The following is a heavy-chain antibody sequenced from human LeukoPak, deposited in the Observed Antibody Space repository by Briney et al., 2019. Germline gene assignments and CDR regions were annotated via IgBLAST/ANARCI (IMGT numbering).Heavy chain of an antibody. CDR1: GYTFTSYH. Sequence: ASVKVSCKASGYTFTSYHMHWVRQAPGQGLEWMGIINPSGGSTSYAQKFQGRVTMTRDTSTSTVYMELRSLRSDDTAVYYCARGYSSSWYLDYWGQGTLVTVSS. D-gene: IGHD6-13*01. CDR2: INPSGGST. J-gene: IGHJ4*02. CDR3: ARGYSSSWYLDY. V-gene: IGHV1-46*01.